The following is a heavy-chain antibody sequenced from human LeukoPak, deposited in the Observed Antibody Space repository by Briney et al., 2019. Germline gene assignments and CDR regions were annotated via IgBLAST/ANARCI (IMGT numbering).Heavy chain of an antibody. CDR3: ARGCYYDSSGYYQWNWFDP. D-gene: IGHD3-22*01. J-gene: IGHJ5*02. CDR1: GGSFSGYY. Sequence: SETLSLTCAVSGGSFSGYYWSWIRQPPGKGLEWIGEVNHSGSTNYNPSLKSRVTISVDTSKNQISLKLSSVTAADTAVYYCARGCYYDSSGYYQWNWFDPWGKGTLVTSSS. CDR2: VNHSGST. V-gene: IGHV4-34*01.